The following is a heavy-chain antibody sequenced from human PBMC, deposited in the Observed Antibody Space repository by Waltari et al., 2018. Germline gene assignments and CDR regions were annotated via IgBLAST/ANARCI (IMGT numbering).Heavy chain of an antibody. V-gene: IGHV3-30-3*01. CDR2: ISYDGSNK. CDR3: ARANLGYYYYMDV. J-gene: IGHJ6*03. D-gene: IGHD7-27*01. Sequence: QVPLVESGGGVVQPGRSLRLSCAASGFTFSSYAMHWVRPAPGKGLEWVAVISYDGSNKYYADSVKGRFTISRDNSKNTLYLQMNSLRAEDTAVYYCARANLGYYYYMDVWGKGTTVTVSS. CDR1: GFTFSSYA.